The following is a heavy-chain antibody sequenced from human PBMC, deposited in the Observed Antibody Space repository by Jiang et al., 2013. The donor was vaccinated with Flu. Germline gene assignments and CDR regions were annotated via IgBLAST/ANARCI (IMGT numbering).Heavy chain of an antibody. J-gene: IGHJ3*02. CDR3: ARDMKYYYDSSGYYSVFAFDI. CDR1: SYS. CDR2: ISSSSSYI. D-gene: IGHD3-22*01. V-gene: IGHV3-21*01. Sequence: SYSMNWVRQAPGKGLEWVSSISSSSSYIYYADSVKGRFTISRDNAKNSLYLQMNSLRAEDTAVYYCARDMKYYYDSSGYYSVFAFDIWGQGAMVTVSS.